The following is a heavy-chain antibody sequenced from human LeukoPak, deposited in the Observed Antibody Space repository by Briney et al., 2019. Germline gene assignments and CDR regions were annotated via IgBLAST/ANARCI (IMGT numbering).Heavy chain of an antibody. D-gene: IGHD3-3*01. CDR2: IHYSGST. CDR1: GGSISSGGYY. J-gene: IGHJ3*02. CDR3: ARHGGISIFGVAQPGGAFDI. Sequence: SQTLSLTCTVSGGSISSGGYYWSWIRQHPGKGLEWIGYIHYSGSTYYNPSLKSRVTISVDTSKNQFSLKLSSVTAADTAVYYCARHGGISIFGVAQPGGAFDIWGQGTMVTVSS. V-gene: IGHV4-31*03.